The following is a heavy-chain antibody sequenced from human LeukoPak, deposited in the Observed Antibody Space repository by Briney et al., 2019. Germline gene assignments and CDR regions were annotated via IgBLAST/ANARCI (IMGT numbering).Heavy chain of an antibody. CDR3: ARRGYYDSSGYDY. CDR2: ISGSSTDI. J-gene: IGHJ4*02. Sequence: IPGGSLRLSCAASGFTFSSYSMNWVRQAPGKGLEWVSSISGSSTDIYYADSVRGRFTISRDNAKNSLYLQINSLRAEDTAIYYCARRGYYDSSGYDYWGQGTLVTVSS. V-gene: IGHV3-21*01. CDR1: GFTFSSYS. D-gene: IGHD3-22*01.